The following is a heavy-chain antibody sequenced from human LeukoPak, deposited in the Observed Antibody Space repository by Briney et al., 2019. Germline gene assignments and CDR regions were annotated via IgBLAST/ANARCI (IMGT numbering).Heavy chain of an antibody. D-gene: IGHD3-22*01. CDR3: ARDTSSGYPSYYYYYMDV. CDR2: INWNGGST. Sequence: PGGSLRLSCAASGFTFDDYGTSWVRQAPGKGLEWVSGINWNGGSTGYADSVKGRFTISRDNAKNSLYLQMNSLRAEDTALYYCARDTSSGYPSYYYYYMDVWGKGTTVTVSS. V-gene: IGHV3-20*04. CDR1: GFTFDDYG. J-gene: IGHJ6*03.